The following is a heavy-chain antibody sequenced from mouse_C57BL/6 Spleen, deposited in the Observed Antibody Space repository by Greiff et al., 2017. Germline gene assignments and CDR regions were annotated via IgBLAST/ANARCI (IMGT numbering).Heavy chain of an antibody. CDR3: ARPLEDWGGFAY. CDR1: GYTFTSYD. V-gene: IGHV1-85*01. CDR2: IYPRDGRT. J-gene: IGHJ2*01. Sequence: QVQLQQSGPELVKPGASVKLSCKASGYTFTSYDINWVKQRPGQGLAWIGWIYPRDGRTTYNEKFKGKATLTVDPASSTAYMELHSLTSEDSAVYVCARPLEDWGGFAYWGQGTTRTVSS.